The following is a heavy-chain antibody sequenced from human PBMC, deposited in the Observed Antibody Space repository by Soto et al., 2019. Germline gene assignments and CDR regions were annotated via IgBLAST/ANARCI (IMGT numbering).Heavy chain of an antibody. CDR3: AREKDFWSGYQRHNWFDP. V-gene: IGHV4-30-4*01. CDR2: IYYSGST. CDR1: GGSISSGDYY. J-gene: IGHJ5*02. Sequence: SETLSLTCTVSGGSISSGDYYWSWIRQPPGKGLEWIGYIYYSGSTYYNPSLKSRVTISVDTSKNQFSLKLSSVTAADTAVYYCAREKDFWSGYQRHNWFDPWGQGTLVTVSS. D-gene: IGHD3-3*01.